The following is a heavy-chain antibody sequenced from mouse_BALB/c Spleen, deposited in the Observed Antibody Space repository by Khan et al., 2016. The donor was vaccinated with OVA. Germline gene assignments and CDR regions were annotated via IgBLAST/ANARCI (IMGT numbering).Heavy chain of an antibody. CDR3: ARLLINLDY. CDR1: GYTLTSYW. Sequence: QVQLKQSGAELVNPGASVNLSCKASGYTLTSYWMHWVKQRPGQGLEWIGEINPSNGRTNYNEKFKSKATLTVDKSSSTAYMQLSSPTSEDSAVYYWARLLINLDYWGQGTTLTVSS. CDR2: INPSNGRT. D-gene: IGHD2-1*01. V-gene: IGHV1S81*02. J-gene: IGHJ2*01.